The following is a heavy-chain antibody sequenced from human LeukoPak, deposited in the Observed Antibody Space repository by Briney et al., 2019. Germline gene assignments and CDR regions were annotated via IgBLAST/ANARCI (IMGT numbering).Heavy chain of an antibody. Sequence: SETLSLTCAVYGGSFSGYYWSWIRQPPGKGLEWIGEVNHSGRTDYNPSLKSRGTISVDTSKNQCSLNLSSVTAADTAVYYCARAYYYDRSGYRPLSVLYPRPFDYWGQGTLVTVSS. CDR3: ARAYYYDRSGYRPLSVLYPRPFDY. CDR2: VNHSGRT. CDR1: GGSFSGYY. D-gene: IGHD3-22*01. V-gene: IGHV4-34*01. J-gene: IGHJ4*02.